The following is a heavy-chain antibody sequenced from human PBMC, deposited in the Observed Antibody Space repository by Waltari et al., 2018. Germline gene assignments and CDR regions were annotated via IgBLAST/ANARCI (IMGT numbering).Heavy chain of an antibody. V-gene: IGHV5-51*01. J-gene: IGHJ3*02. Sequence: EVQLVQSGAEVKKPGESLKISCKGSGYSFTSYWIGWVRQMPGKGLEWMGVIYPGGSDTRYSPSFQGQVTISADKSISTAYLQWSSLKASDTAMYYCARFPSSIAARNDAFDIWGQGTMVTVSS. D-gene: IGHD6-6*01. CDR1: GYSFTSYW. CDR3: ARFPSSIAARNDAFDI. CDR2: IYPGGSDT.